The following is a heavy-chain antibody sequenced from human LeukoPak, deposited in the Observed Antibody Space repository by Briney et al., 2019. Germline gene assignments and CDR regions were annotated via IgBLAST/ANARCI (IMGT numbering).Heavy chain of an antibody. V-gene: IGHV3-9*01. CDR3: PKDIATGNSLSYFDY. CDR2: ISWNSGSI. CDR1: GFTFDDYA. D-gene: IGHD6-13*01. J-gene: IGHJ4*02. Sequence: GGSLRLSCAASGFTFDDYAMHWVRQAPGKGLEWVSGISWNSGSIGYADSVKGRFTISRDNAKNSLYLQMNSLRAEETALYYCPKDIATGNSLSYFDYWGQGTLVTVSS.